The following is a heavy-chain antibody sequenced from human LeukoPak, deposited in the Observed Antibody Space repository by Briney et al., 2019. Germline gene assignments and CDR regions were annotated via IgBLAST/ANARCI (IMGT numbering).Heavy chain of an antibody. J-gene: IGHJ6*03. CDR1: GFTFSSYA. Sequence: GGSLRLSCAASGFTFSSYAMHWVRQAPGKGLEWVAVISYDGSNKYYADSVKRRFTLSRDNSKNTLYLQMNSLRAEDTAVYYCASDYKYCSSTSCYKGVSSSYYYMDVWGKGTTVTVSS. CDR3: ASDYKYCSSTSCYKGVSSSYYYMDV. V-gene: IGHV3-30*01. D-gene: IGHD2-2*02. CDR2: ISYDGSNK.